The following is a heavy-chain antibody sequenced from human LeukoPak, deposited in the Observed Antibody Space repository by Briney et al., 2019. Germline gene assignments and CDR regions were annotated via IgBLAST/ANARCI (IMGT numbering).Heavy chain of an antibody. CDR1: GFTFSSYS. J-gene: IGHJ5*02. CDR3: ARDPYYGSGRGSWFDP. D-gene: IGHD3-10*01. CDR2: ISYDGSNK. V-gene: IGHV3-30*03. Sequence: AGGSLRLSCAASGFTFSSYSMHWVRQAPGKGLEWVAVISYDGSNKYYADSVKGRFTISRDNSKNTLYLQMNSLRAEDTAVYYCARDPYYGSGRGSWFDPWGQGTLVTVSS.